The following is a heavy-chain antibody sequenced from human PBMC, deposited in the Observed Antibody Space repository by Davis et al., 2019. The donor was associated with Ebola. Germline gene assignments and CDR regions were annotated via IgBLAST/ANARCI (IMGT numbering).Heavy chain of an antibody. J-gene: IGHJ4*02. CDR3: ASLSRPYGYFDY. CDR2: IFPIFGTA. Sequence: SVKVSCKASGGTFSSYAISWVRQAPGQGLEWMGGIFPIFGTANYAQKFQGRVTITADESTSTAYMELSSLRSEDTAVYYCASLSRPYGYFDYWGQGTLVTVSS. D-gene: IGHD4-17*01. CDR1: GGTFSSYA. V-gene: IGHV1-69*13.